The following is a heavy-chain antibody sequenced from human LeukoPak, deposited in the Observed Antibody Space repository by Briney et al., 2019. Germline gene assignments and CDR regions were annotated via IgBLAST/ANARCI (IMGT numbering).Heavy chain of an antibody. V-gene: IGHV4-59*01. D-gene: IGHD5-18*01. J-gene: IGHJ4*02. CDR1: GGSMSRYY. Sequence: KPSETLSLTCTVSGGSMSRYYWSWIRQPPGKGLEWVGYIFYSGGTHYNPSLKNRVTISVDTSKNQFSLKLSSVTAADTAVYYCARDKQPGDYWGQGTLVTVSS. CDR2: IFYSGGT. CDR3: ARDKQPGDY.